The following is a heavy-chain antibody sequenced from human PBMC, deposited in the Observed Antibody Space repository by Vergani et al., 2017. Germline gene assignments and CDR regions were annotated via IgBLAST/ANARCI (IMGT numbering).Heavy chain of an antibody. CDR2: INHSGST. CDR1: GGSFSGYY. D-gene: IGHD7-27*01. Sequence: QVQLQQWGAGLLKPSETLSLTCAVYGGSFSGYYWSWIRQPPGKGLEWIGEINHSGSTNYNPSLKSRVTISVDTSKNQFSLKLSSVTAADTAVYYCARDAGDTDGFWFDPWGQGTLVTVSS. J-gene: IGHJ5*02. V-gene: IGHV4-34*01. CDR3: ARDAGDTDGFWFDP.